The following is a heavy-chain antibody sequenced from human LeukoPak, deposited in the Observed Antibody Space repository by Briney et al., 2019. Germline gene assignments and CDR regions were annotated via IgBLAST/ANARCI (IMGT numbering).Heavy chain of an antibody. V-gene: IGHV4-59*11. D-gene: IGHD2-2*01. CDR3: ARGSTVVPAAMRSFDY. CDR2: IYYSGST. Sequence: PSETLSLTCTVSGGSISSHYWSWIRQPPGKGLEWIGYIYYSGSTNYNPSLKSRVTISVDTSKNQFSLKPSSVTAADTAVYYCARGSTVVPAAMRSFDYWGQGTLVTVSS. CDR1: GGSISSHY. J-gene: IGHJ4*02.